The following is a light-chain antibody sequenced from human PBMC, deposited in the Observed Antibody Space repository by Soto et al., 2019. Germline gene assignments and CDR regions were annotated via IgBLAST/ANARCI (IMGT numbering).Light chain of an antibody. CDR1: QEVSNY. J-gene: IGKJ1*01. V-gene: IGKV1-39*01. CDR2: AAS. CDR3: QQSYSTPWT. Sequence: DIQMTQSPSSLSASVGERVTITCQASQEVSNYLNWYQQKPGKAPKLLIYAASSLQSGVPSRFSGSGSGTDFTLTISSLQPEDFATYYCQQSYSTPWTFGQGTKV.